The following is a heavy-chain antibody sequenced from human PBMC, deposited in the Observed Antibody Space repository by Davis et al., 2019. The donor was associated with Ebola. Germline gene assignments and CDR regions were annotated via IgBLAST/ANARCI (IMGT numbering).Heavy chain of an antibody. CDR1: GGSISSYY. V-gene: IGHV4-34*01. Sequence: SETLSLTCTVSGGSISSYYWSWIRQPPGKGLEWIGEINHSGSTNYNPSLKSRVTISVDTSRNQFSLKLSSVTAADTAVYYCAKQRGVGAIDYDYWGRGTVVTVSS. D-gene: IGHD1-26*01. J-gene: IGHJ4*02. CDR2: INHSGST. CDR3: AKQRGVGAIDYDY.